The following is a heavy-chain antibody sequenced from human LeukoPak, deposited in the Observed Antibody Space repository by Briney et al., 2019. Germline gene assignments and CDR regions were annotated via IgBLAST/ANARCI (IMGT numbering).Heavy chain of an antibody. CDR1: GGSISSSSYY. CDR2: ISSSSSYI. V-gene: IGHV3-21*01. CDR3: ARDRQDTALLDY. Sequence: ETLSLTCTVSGGSISSSSYYWGWVRQAPGKGLEWVSSISSSSSYIYYADSVKGRFTISRDNAKNSLYLQMNSLRAEDTAVYYCARDRQDTALLDYWGQGTLVTVSS. J-gene: IGHJ4*02. D-gene: IGHD5-18*01.